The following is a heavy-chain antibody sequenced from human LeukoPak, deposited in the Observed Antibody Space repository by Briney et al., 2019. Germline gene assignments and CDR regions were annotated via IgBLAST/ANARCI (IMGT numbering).Heavy chain of an antibody. V-gene: IGHV1-8*01. Sequence: ASVKVSCKASGYTFTSYDINRVRQATGQGLEWMGWMNPNSGNTGYAQKFQGRVTMTRNTSISTAYMELSSLRSEDTAVYYCARGGPFINYYYYYYMDVWGKGTTVTVSS. CDR1: GYTFTSYD. CDR3: ARGGPFINYYYYYYMDV. J-gene: IGHJ6*03. CDR2: MNPNSGNT.